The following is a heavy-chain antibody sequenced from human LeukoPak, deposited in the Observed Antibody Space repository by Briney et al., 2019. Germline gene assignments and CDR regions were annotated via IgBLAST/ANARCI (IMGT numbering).Heavy chain of an antibody. CDR2: INHSGST. V-gene: IGHV4-34*01. CDR3: ARSSRPRYDRYFAL. CDR1: GGSFSGYY. D-gene: IGHD2-2*01. J-gene: IGHJ2*01. Sequence: SETVSLTCAVYGGSFSGYYWSWIRQPPGKGLEWIGEINHSGSTNYNPSLKSRVTISVDTSKNQFSLKLSSVTAADTAVYYCARSSRPRYDRYFALWGRGTLVTVSS.